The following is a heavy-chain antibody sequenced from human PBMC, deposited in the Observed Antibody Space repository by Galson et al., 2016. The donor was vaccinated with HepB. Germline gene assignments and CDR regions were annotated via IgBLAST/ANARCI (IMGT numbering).Heavy chain of an antibody. D-gene: IGHD3/OR15-3a*01. CDR2: ICDGGSA. CDR3: ARDPPGVPDFALDV. Sequence: SLRLSCAASGFTVSSNCMSWVRQAPGKGLEWVSLICDGGSAYYTDSVKARFTIPRDNSKNTLYLQMNNLRPEDTAVYFCARDPPGVPDFALDVWGQGTLVTVSS. J-gene: IGHJ4*02. CDR1: GFTVSSNC. V-gene: IGHV3-66*01.